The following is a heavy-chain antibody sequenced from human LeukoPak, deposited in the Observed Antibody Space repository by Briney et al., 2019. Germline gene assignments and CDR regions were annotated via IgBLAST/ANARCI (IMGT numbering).Heavy chain of an antibody. CDR3: ARGMVRGVITHFDY. CDR2: ISGSSSYI. Sequence: GGSLRLSCAVSGFTFSSYSRNWVRQAPGKGLEWVSSISGSSSYIYYADSVKGRFTISRHNAKNSLYLQMNSLRAEDTAVYYCARGMVRGVITHFDYWGQGTLVTVSS. V-gene: IGHV3-21*01. J-gene: IGHJ4*02. D-gene: IGHD3-10*01. CDR1: GFTFSSYS.